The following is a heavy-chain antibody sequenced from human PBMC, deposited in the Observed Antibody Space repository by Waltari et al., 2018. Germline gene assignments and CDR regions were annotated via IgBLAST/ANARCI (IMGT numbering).Heavy chain of an antibody. D-gene: IGHD3-3*01. CDR1: GFTFSSYS. J-gene: IGHJ5*02. Sequence: EVQLVESGGGLVKLGGSLRLSCAASGFTFSSYSMNWFRQAPGKGGGGVYSIGSGSYKAAGTVWNVRVTITRANAKTALDLEMNSLRAGDTAVYYCAGAGYECWSGYPSNWFDPWGQGALVTVSS. V-gene: IGHV3-21*01. CDR3: AGAGYECWSGYPSNWFDP. CDR2: IGSGSYK.